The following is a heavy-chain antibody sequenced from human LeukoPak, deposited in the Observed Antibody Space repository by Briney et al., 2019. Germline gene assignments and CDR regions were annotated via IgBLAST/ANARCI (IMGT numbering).Heavy chain of an antibody. D-gene: IGHD3-10*01. Sequence: ASVKVSCKASGYTFTSYGISWVRQAPGQGLEWMGWISAYNGNTNYAQKLQGRVTMTTDTSTSTAYMELRSLRSDDTAVYYCARHTMVRGVITSYYYYYGMDVWGQGTTVTVSS. CDR3: ARHTMVRGVITSYYYYYGMDV. J-gene: IGHJ6*02. V-gene: IGHV1-18*01. CDR2: ISAYNGNT. CDR1: GYTFTSYG.